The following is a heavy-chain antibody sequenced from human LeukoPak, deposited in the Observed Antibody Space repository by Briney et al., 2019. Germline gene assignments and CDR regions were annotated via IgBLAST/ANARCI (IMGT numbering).Heavy chain of an antibody. CDR3: ASDGTPRNAILTGYYGY. CDR1: GYSISSGYY. CDR2: IYHSGST. V-gene: IGHV4-38-2*01. Sequence: PSETLSLTCAVSGYSISSGYYWGWIRQPPGKGLEWIGSIYHSGSTYYNPSLKSRVTISVDTSKNQFSLKLSSVTAADTAVYYCASDGTPRNAILTGYYGYWGQGTLVTVSS. D-gene: IGHD3-9*01. J-gene: IGHJ4*02.